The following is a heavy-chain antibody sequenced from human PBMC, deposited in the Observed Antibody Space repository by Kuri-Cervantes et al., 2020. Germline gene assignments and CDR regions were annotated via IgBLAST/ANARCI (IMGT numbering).Heavy chain of an antibody. CDR2: ISWNSGSI. CDR1: GFTVGSNY. D-gene: IGHD3-22*01. CDR3: AKVLSGYGYYYYAMDV. Sequence: LTCAASGFTVGSNYMSWVRQAPGKGLEWVSGISWNSGSIGYADSVKGRFTISRDNAKNSLYLQMNSLRAEDTALYYCAKVLSGYGYYYYAMDVWGQGTTVTVSS. V-gene: IGHV3-9*01. J-gene: IGHJ6*02.